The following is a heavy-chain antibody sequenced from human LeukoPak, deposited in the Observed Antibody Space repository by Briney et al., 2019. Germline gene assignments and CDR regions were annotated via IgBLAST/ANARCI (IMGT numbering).Heavy chain of an antibody. V-gene: IGHV3-30-3*01. CDR3: ASQIAAAGRDTFQH. Sequence: PGGSLRLSCAASEFTFSNYAMHWVRQAPGKGLEWVAVISYDGSNKYYADSVRGRFTISRDNSKNALYLQMNSLRTEDTALYYCASQIAAAGRDTFQHWGQGTLVTVSS. J-gene: IGHJ1*01. D-gene: IGHD6-13*01. CDR2: ISYDGSNK. CDR1: EFTFSNYA.